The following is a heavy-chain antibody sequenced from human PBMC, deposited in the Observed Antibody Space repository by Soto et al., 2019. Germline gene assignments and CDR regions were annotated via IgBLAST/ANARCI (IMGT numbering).Heavy chain of an antibody. V-gene: IGHV4-39*01. CDR1: GGSISSSNSY. J-gene: IGHJ4*02. CDR2: IYYSGNT. CDR3: ARRGFMGATTIDY. Sequence: SETLSLTCTVSGGSISSSNSYWGWIRQPPGKGLEWIGSIYYSGNTYYNPSLKSRVSISVDTSKNQFSLKLSSVTAADTAVYYCARRGFMGATTIDYWGQGTLVTVSS. D-gene: IGHD1-26*01.